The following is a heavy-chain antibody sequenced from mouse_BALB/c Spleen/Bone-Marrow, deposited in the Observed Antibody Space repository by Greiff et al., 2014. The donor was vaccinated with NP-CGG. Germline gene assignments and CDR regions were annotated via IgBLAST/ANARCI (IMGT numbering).Heavy chain of an antibody. CDR2: ISSGSSTI. CDR1: GFTFSSFG. J-gene: IGHJ4*01. CDR3: SRLMIMVARDN. V-gene: IGHV5-17*02. Sequence: DVMLVESGGGLVQPGGSQKLSCAASGFTFSSFGMHWVRQAPEKGLEWVAYISSGSSTIYYSDTVKGRFTISRDNPKNTLFLQMPSIRSEAEATYYCSRLMIMVARDNWGQGTSLTVSS. D-gene: IGHD2-2*01.